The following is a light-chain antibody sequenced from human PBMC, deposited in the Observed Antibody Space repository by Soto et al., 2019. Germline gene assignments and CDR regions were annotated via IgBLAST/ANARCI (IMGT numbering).Light chain of an antibody. Sequence: QSVLTQPASVSGSPGQSITISCTGSSSDVGSYTLVSWYQQHLGKVPKLMIYEVSKRPSGVSVRFSGSRSGNTASLTISGLQAEDEADYFCWSYAGSFTYVFGTGTKVTVL. V-gene: IGLV2-23*02. CDR3: WSYAGSFTYV. CDR1: SSDVGSYTL. J-gene: IGLJ1*01. CDR2: EVS.